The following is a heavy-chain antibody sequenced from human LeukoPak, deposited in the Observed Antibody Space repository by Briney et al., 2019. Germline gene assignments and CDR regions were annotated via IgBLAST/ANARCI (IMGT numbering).Heavy chain of an antibody. CDR3: TRMTTGPDY. CDR1: GVSFNVYY. D-gene: IGHD4-17*01. CDR2: INHSGYT. Sequence: SQTLSLTCALSGVSFNVYYWSWVRQTPGEGLECIGEINHSGYTNDSPSLKSRVTLSMDTSRKQFSPNLWSVTVAHTGIYYCTRMTTGPDYWGQGTPVTVSS. V-gene: IGHV4-34*01. J-gene: IGHJ4*02.